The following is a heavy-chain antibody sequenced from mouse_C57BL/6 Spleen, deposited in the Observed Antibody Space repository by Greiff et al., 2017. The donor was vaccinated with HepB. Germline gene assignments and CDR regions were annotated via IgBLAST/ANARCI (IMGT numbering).Heavy chain of an antibody. V-gene: IGHV5-2*01. Sequence: DVQLVESGGGLVQPGESLKLSCESNEYEFPSHDMSWVRKTPEKRLELVAAINSDGGSTYYPDTMERRFIISRDNTKKTLYLQMSSLRSEDTALYYGARHKYDGYYWDAMDYWGQRTSVTVSS. CDR3: ARHKYDGYYWDAMDY. D-gene: IGHD2-3*01. CDR2: INSDGGST. CDR1: EYEFPSHD. J-gene: IGHJ4*01.